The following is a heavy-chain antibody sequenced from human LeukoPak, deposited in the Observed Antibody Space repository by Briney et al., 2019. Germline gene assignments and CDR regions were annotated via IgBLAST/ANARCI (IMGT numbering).Heavy chain of an antibody. Sequence: PGGSLRLSCAASGFTFSSYSMNWVRQAPGKGLEWVSSISSSSSYIYYADSVKGRFTISRDNAKNSLYLQMNSLRAEDTAVYYCARDRVPAAMEGWFDPWGQGTLVTVSS. D-gene: IGHD2-2*01. CDR1: GFTFSSYS. V-gene: IGHV3-21*01. CDR3: ARDRVPAAMEGWFDP. J-gene: IGHJ5*02. CDR2: ISSSSSYI.